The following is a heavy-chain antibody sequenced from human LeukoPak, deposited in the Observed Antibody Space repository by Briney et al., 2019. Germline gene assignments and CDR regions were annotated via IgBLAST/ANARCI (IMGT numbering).Heavy chain of an antibody. V-gene: IGHV4-59*08. Sequence: SETLSLTCTVSGGSISSYYWSWIRQPPGKGLEWIGYIYYSGSTNYNPSLKGRVTISVDTSKNQFSLKLSSVTAADTAVYYCARLRFTDYYYYGMDVWGQGTTVTVSS. CDR3: ARLRFTDYYYYGMDV. J-gene: IGHJ6*02. CDR1: GGSISSYY. D-gene: IGHD3-10*01. CDR2: IYYSGST.